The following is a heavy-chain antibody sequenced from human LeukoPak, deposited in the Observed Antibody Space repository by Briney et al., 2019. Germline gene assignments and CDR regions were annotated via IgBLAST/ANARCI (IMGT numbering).Heavy chain of an antibody. Sequence: GGSLRLSCAASGFTFNSYAMSWVRQAPGQGLEWLAYIGSSGSTVYYADSVKGQFTISRDNIKNSLFLQMNSLRAEDTADYYCAREKFYDNSGYDYWGQGTLVTVSS. V-gene: IGHV3-48*03. CDR3: AREKFYDNSGYDY. J-gene: IGHJ4*02. D-gene: IGHD3-22*01. CDR1: GFTFNSYA. CDR2: IGSSGSTV.